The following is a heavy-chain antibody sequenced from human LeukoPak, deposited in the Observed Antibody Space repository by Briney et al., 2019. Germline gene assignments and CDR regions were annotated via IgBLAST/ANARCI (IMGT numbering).Heavy chain of an antibody. J-gene: IGHJ4*02. CDR1: GYTFTSYG. Sequence: GASVNVSCKATGYTFTSYGISWVRQAPGQGLEWMGWINPNSGGTKFAQKFQGRVTMTRDTSISTAYMEVSRLRSDDTAVYYCATQNNSYFDYWGQGTLVTVSS. D-gene: IGHD1-20*01. V-gene: IGHV1-2*02. CDR3: ATQNNSYFDY. CDR2: INPNSGGT.